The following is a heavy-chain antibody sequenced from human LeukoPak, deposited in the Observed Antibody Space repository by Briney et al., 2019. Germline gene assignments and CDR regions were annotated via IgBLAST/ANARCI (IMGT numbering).Heavy chain of an antibody. CDR3: AASFLRFSPDFDY. V-gene: IGHV1-24*01. J-gene: IGHJ4*02. CDR1: GYTLSELS. CDR2: FNPEDGET. Sequence: ASVKVSCKVSGYTLSELSIHWVRRPPGKGVEWVGSFNPEDGETSSAQTFQGSLLLTEDTSTDTAYMELRTLRSRDTAVFYCAASFLRFSPDFDYWGQGTVVTVSS. D-gene: IGHD2/OR15-2a*01.